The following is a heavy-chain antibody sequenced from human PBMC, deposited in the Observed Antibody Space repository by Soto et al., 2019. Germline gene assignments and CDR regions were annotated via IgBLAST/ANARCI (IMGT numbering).Heavy chain of an antibody. CDR3: ARDLAAAAYYYYGMDV. D-gene: IGHD6-13*01. Sequence: QVQLVESGGGLVKPGGSLRLSCAASGFIFSDYYMSWIRQAPGKGLEWVSYSSSSGRTIYYADSVKGRFTISRDNAKNSLFLQMNSLRVEDTAVYYCARDLAAAAYYYYGMDVWDQGTTVTVSS. CDR2: SSSSGRTI. J-gene: IGHJ6*02. V-gene: IGHV3-11*01. CDR1: GFIFSDYY.